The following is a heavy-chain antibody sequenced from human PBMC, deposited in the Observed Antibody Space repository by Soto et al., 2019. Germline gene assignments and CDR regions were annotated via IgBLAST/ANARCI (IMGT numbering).Heavy chain of an antibody. Sequence: SETLSLTCAVSGGSISSGGYSWSWIRQPPGKGLEWIGYIYHSGSTYYNPSLKSRVTISVDRSKNQFSLKLSSVTAADTAVYYCARNSFYGSGSSSYNWFDPWGQGTLVTVSS. CDR3: ARNSFYGSGSSSYNWFDP. D-gene: IGHD3-10*01. CDR2: IYHSGST. J-gene: IGHJ5*02. V-gene: IGHV4-30-2*01. CDR1: GGSISSGGYS.